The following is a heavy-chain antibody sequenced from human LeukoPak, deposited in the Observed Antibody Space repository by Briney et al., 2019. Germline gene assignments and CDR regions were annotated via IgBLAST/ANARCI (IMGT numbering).Heavy chain of an antibody. V-gene: IGHV3-7*04. Sequence: DPGGSLRLSCAASGFTFSSYAMTWVRQAPGKGLEWVANIKQDGSKKSYVDSVKGRFTISRDNAKNSLYLQMSSLRAEDTAIYYCTRVGYIDEGIDYWGQGTLVTVSS. CDR2: IKQDGSKK. D-gene: IGHD5-24*01. J-gene: IGHJ4*02. CDR1: GFTFSSYA. CDR3: TRVGYIDEGIDY.